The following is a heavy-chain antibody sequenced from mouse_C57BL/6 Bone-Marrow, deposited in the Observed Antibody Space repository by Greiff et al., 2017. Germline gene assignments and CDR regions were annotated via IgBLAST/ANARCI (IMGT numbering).Heavy chain of an antibody. CDR1: GFTFSSYA. CDR3: ARIRGWYFDV. Sequence: LVESGGGLVKPGGSLKLSCAASGFTFSSYAMSWVRQTPEKRLEWVATISDGGSYTYYPDNVKGRFTISRDNAKNNLYLQRSHLKSEDTAMYYCARIRGWYFDVWGTGTTVTVSS. V-gene: IGHV5-4*01. CDR2: ISDGGSYT. J-gene: IGHJ1*03.